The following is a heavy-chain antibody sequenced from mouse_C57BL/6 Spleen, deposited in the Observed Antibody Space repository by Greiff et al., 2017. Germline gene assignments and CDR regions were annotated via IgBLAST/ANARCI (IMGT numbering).Heavy chain of an antibody. Sequence: VQLQQSGPELVKPGASVKISCKASGYSFTGYYMNWVKQSPEKSLEWIGEINPSTGGTTYNQKFKAKATLTVDKSSSTAYMQLKSLTSEDSAVYYCARWYYSNYAGFDYWGQGTTLTVAS. CDR2: INPSTGGT. V-gene: IGHV1-42*01. J-gene: IGHJ2*01. D-gene: IGHD2-5*01. CDR3: ARWYYSNYAGFDY. CDR1: GYSFTGYY.